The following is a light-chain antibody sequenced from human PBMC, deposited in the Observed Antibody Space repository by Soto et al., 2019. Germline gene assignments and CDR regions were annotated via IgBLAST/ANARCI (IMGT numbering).Light chain of an antibody. J-gene: IGKJ1*01. Sequence: VTPSPSSLSASVGDRVSITCRASQTIDVYLNWYLQKPGRAPKLLIYAASTLQSGVPSRFSGSGSGTEFTLTISSLQPDDFATYYCQHYNSYSEAFGQGTKVDI. CDR1: QTIDVY. V-gene: IGKV1-5*01. CDR2: AAS. CDR3: QHYNSYSEA.